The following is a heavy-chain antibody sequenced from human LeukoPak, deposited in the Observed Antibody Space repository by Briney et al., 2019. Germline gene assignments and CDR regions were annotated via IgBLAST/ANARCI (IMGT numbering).Heavy chain of an antibody. CDR1: GYTFTSYD. J-gene: IGHJ5*02. Sequence: EASVTVSCKASGYTFTSYDIHWVRQATGQGLEWMGWMNPNSGNTGYAQMFQGRVTMTTDASTSTAFMELRSLRSDDTAVYYCARDKGYCSGGNCYYWFDPWGQGTLVTVSS. V-gene: IGHV1-8*01. CDR3: ARDKGYCSGGNCYYWFDP. D-gene: IGHD2-15*01. CDR2: MNPNSGNT.